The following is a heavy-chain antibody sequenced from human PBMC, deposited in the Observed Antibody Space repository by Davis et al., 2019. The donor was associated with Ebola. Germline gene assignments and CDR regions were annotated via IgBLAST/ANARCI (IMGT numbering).Heavy chain of an antibody. J-gene: IGHJ5*02. CDR2: INHSGST. V-gene: IGHV4-39*07. Sequence: MPSETLSLTCAVSGGSISSSTYYWGWIRQPPGKGLEWIGEINHSGSTNYNPSLKSRVTISVDTSKNQFSLKLSSVTAADTATYYCARTTKTNIEDSGLGYNSLDAWGQGVLVSVSS. CDR3: ARTTKTNIEDSGLGYNSLDA. D-gene: IGHD4-17*01. CDR1: GGSISSSTYY.